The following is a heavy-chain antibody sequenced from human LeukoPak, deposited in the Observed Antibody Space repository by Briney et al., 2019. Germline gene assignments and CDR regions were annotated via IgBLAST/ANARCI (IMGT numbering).Heavy chain of an antibody. CDR2: ISSSSSTI. CDR3: ARHHASSEAFDI. J-gene: IGHJ3*02. D-gene: IGHD3-10*01. Sequence: GGSLRLSCAASGFTFSSYSMNWVRQAPGKGLEWGSYISSSSSTIYYADSVKGRFTISRDNAKNSLYPQMNSLRAEDTAVYYCARHHASSEAFDIWGQGTMVTVSS. V-gene: IGHV3-48*01. CDR1: GFTFSSYS.